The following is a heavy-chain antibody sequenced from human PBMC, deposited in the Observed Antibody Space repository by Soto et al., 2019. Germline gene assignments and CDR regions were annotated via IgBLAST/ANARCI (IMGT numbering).Heavy chain of an antibody. CDR1: GYTFTGYA. J-gene: IGHJ4*02. D-gene: IGHD3-3*01. CDR2: INAGNGNT. CDR3: ARGSKIFGVVAFDY. Sequence: ASVKVSCKASGYTFTGYAMHWVRQAPGQRLEWMGWINAGNGNTKYSQKFQGRVTITRDTSASTAYMELSSLRSEDTAVYYCARGSKIFGVVAFDYWGQGTLVTVSS. V-gene: IGHV1-3*01.